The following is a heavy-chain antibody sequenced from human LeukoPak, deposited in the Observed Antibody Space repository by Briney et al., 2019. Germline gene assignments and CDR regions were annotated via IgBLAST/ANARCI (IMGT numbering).Heavy chain of an antibody. CDR2: ISYDGSNK. CDR3: ASSSPTVVSDTYYYYAMDV. CDR1: GFTFSSYA. V-gene: IGHV3-30-3*01. D-gene: IGHD4-23*01. Sequence: PGGSLRLSCAASGFTFSSYAMHWVRQAPGKGLEWVAVISYDGSNKYYADSAKGRFTISRDNSKNTLYPQMDSLRAEDTAVYYCASSSPTVVSDTYYYYAMDVWGQGTTVTVSS. J-gene: IGHJ6*02.